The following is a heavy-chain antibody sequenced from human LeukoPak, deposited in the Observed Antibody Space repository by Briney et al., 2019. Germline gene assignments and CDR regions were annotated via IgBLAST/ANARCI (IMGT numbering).Heavy chain of an antibody. D-gene: IGHD6-13*01. CDR1: GFTFSSYS. J-gene: IGHJ4*02. CDR3: ARDLIGAAAGPDY. Sequence: GGSLRLSCAASGFTFSSYSMNWVRQAPGKGLEWVSSISSSSSYIYYADSVEGRFIISRDNAKNSLYLQMNSLRAEDTAVYYCARDLIGAAAGPDYWGQGTLVTVSS. V-gene: IGHV3-21*01. CDR2: ISSSSSYI.